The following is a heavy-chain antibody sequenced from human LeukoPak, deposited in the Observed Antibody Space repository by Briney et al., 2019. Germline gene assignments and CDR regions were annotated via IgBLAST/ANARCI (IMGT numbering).Heavy chain of an antibody. V-gene: IGHV4-39*07. D-gene: IGHD3-10*01. Sequence: PSETLSLTFTVSGGSISSSSYYWGWIRQPPGKGLEWIGSIYYSGSTYYNPSLKSRVTISVDTSKNQFSLKLSSVTAADTAVYYCARGEAGNAFDIWGQGTMVTVSS. CDR1: GGSISSSSYY. CDR2: IYYSGST. CDR3: ARGEAGNAFDI. J-gene: IGHJ3*02.